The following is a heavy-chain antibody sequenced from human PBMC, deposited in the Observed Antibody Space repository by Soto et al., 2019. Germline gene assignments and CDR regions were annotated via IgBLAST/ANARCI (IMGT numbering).Heavy chain of an antibody. D-gene: IGHD3-22*01. CDR3: ARAELGYYYDSSDYGMDV. CDR2: ISSSSTI. J-gene: IGHJ6*02. V-gene: IGHV3-48*02. CDR1: GFTFSSYS. Sequence: GGSLRLSCAASGFTFSSYSMNWVRQAPGKGLEWVSYISSSSTIYYADSVKGRFTISRDNAKNSLYLQMNSLRDEDTAVYYCARAELGYYYDSSDYGMDVWGQGTTVTVSS.